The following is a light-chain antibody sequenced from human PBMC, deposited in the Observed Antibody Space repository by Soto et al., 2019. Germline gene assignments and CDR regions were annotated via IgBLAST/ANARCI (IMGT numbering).Light chain of an antibody. CDR3: QQYNTYPWT. Sequence: DIQMTQSPSTLSASVGDRVTITCRASQSINNWLAWYRQRPGKAPKLLVYDASSLEGGVPSRFSGSGSGTEFTLTISSLQPDDFATYYCQQYNTYPWTFGQGTKVEIK. CDR1: QSINNW. J-gene: IGKJ1*01. V-gene: IGKV1-5*01. CDR2: DAS.